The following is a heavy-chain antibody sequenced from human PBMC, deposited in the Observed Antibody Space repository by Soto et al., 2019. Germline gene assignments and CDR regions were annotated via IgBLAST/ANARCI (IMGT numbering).Heavy chain of an antibody. CDR1: GGSISSCDYN. D-gene: IGHD6-6*01. Sequence: SETLSFTCTVSGGSISSCDYNWIWIRQPPGKGLEWIGHIYNSGSTYYNPSLKSRITISVDTSKNQCSLKLSSVTAADTAVYYCARRSSISARNFVDYWGQGTLVTVSS. V-gene: IGHV4-30-4*01. CDR3: ARRSSISARNFVDY. CDR2: IYNSGST. J-gene: IGHJ4*02.